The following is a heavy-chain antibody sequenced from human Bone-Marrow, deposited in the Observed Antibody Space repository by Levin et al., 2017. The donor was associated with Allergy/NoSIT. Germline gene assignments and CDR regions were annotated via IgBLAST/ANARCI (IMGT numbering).Heavy chain of an antibody. D-gene: IGHD3-16*01. J-gene: IGHJ5*02. CDR3: ARGLLITFGRQKFRFDP. CDR1: GGTFSSYA. CDR2: IIPIFGTA. Sequence: SVKVSCKASGGTFSSYAISWVRQAPGQGLEWMGGIIPIFGTANYAQKFQGRVTITADESTSTAYMELSSLRSEDTAVYYCARGLLITFGRQKFRFDPWGQGTLVTVSS. V-gene: IGHV1-69*13.